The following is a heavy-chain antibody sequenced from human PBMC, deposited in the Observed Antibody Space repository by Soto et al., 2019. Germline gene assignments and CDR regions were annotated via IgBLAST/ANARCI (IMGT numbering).Heavy chain of an antibody. D-gene: IGHD3-16*01. Sequence: QVQLVQSGAEVKKPGASVKVSFKASSYTFTIYGISWVRQAPGQGLEWMGWINAYNGNTNYAQNFQGRVTMPTDTFTSPAYMELRSLRFDDTAVYYCASDWFGFDYWGQGTLVTVSS. CDR3: ASDWFGFDY. CDR1: SYTFTIYG. V-gene: IGHV1-18*01. CDR2: INAYNGNT. J-gene: IGHJ4*02.